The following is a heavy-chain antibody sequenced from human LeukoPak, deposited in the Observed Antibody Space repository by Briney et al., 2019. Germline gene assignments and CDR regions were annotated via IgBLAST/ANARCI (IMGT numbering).Heavy chain of an antibody. CDR2: IFPGDYDT. J-gene: IGHJ4*02. V-gene: IGHV5-51*01. CDR1: GYSFTNNW. D-gene: IGHD3-16*02. CDR3: VKSSCRGILVCPDY. Sequence: GESLKISCKASGYSFTNNWIGWVRQMPGKGLEWMGRIFPGDYDTRYSPSFQGQVTITADRSINTVYLQWNSLRASDSAIYYCVKSSCRGILVCPDYWGQGTMVTVSS.